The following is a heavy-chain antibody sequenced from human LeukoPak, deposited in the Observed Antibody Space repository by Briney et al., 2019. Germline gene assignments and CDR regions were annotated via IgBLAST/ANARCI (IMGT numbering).Heavy chain of an antibody. Sequence: GGSLRLSCAASGFTFSSYAMHWVRQAPGMGLEWVAVISYDGSNKYYADSVKGRFTISRDNSKNTLYLQMNSLRAEDTAVYYCARGGGKRWLQIDYWGQGTLVTVSS. V-gene: IGHV3-30-3*01. CDR2: ISYDGSNK. CDR1: GFTFSSYA. J-gene: IGHJ4*02. CDR3: ARGGGKRWLQIDY. D-gene: IGHD5-24*01.